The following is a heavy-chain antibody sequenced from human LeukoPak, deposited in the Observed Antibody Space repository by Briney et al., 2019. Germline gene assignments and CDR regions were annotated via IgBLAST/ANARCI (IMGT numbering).Heavy chain of an antibody. V-gene: IGHV4-59*12. D-gene: IGHD3-10*01. CDR2: IYYSGST. Sequence: SETLSLTCTVSGGSISSYYWSWIRQPPGKGLEWIGYIYYSGSTNYNPSLKSRVTISVDTSKNQFSLKLSSVTAADTAVYYCARSYTMVRGVSWFDPWGQGTLVTVSS. J-gene: IGHJ5*02. CDR3: ARSYTMVRGVSWFDP. CDR1: GGSISSYY.